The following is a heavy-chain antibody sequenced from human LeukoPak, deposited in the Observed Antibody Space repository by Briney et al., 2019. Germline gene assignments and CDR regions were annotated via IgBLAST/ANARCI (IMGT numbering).Heavy chain of an antibody. CDR1: GGTFSSYA. J-gene: IGHJ4*02. CDR3: ARVRYDSSGYYYDFDY. V-gene: IGHV1-69*05. Sequence: ASVKVSCKASGGTFSSYAISWVRQAPGQGLEWMGGIIPIFGTANYAQKFQGRVTITRNTSISTAYMELSSLRSEDTAVYYCARVRYDSSGYYYDFDYWGQGTLVTVSS. CDR2: IIPIFGTA. D-gene: IGHD3-22*01.